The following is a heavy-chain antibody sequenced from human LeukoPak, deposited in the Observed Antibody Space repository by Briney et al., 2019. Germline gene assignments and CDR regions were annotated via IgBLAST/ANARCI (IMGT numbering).Heavy chain of an antibody. J-gene: IGHJ1*01. Sequence: PGGSLRLPCAASGFTFSSYGMHWVRQAPGKGLEWVAVISYDGSNKYYADSVEGRFTISRDNSKNTLYLQMNSLRAEDTAVYYCAKASPETDFQHWGQGTLVTVSS. CDR1: GFTFSSYG. V-gene: IGHV3-30*18. CDR2: ISYDGSNK. CDR3: AKASPETDFQH.